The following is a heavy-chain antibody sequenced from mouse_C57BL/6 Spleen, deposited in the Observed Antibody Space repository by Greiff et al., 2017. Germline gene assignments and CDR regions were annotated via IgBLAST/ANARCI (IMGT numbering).Heavy chain of an antibody. CDR3: ARSGDSSGYVWFAY. V-gene: IGHV1-59*01. J-gene: IGHJ3*01. D-gene: IGHD3-2*02. Sequence: VQLQQPGAELVRPGTSVTLSCKASGYTFTSYWMHWVKQRPGQGLEWIGVIDPSDSYTNYNQKFKGKATLTVDTSSSTAYMQLSSLTSEDSAVYYCARSGDSSGYVWFAYWGQGTLVTVAA. CDR1: GYTFTSYW. CDR2: IDPSDSYT.